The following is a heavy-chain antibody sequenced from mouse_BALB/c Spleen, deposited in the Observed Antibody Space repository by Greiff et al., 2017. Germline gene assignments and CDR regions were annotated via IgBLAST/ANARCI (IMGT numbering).Heavy chain of an antibody. D-gene: IGHD1-2*01. J-gene: IGHJ2*01. V-gene: IGHV2-5-1*01. Sequence: VQGVESGPSLVQPSQSLSITCTVSGFSLTSYGVHWVRQSPGKGLEWLGVIWRGGSTDYNAAFMSRLSITKDNSKSQVFFKMNSLQADDTAIYYCAKISTAPYYFDYWGQGTTLTVSS. CDR2: IWRGGST. CDR1: GFSLTSYG. CDR3: AKISTAPYYFDY.